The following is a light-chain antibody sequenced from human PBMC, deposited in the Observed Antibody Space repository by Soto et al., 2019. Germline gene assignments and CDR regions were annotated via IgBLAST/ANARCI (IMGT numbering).Light chain of an antibody. CDR2: ETS. V-gene: IGKV1-5*03. CDR3: QQYNSGWT. J-gene: IGKJ1*01. CDR1: QNISPW. Sequence: DNTMTQSPSTLSASVGDRVTITCRASQNISPWLAWYQQKPGKAPSLLIYETSSLENGVPSRFSGSGSGTEFSLTISSLQPDDSATYYCQQYNSGWTFGQGTKVDIK.